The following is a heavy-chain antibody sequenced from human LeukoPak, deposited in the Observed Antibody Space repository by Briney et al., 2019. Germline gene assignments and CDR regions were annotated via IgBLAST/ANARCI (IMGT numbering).Heavy chain of an antibody. CDR1: GGSFSGYY. J-gene: IGHJ4*02. Sequence: SETLSLTCAVYGGSFSGYYWSWIRQPPGKGLEWIGEINHSGSTNYNPSLKSRVTISVDTSKNQFSLKLSSVTAADTAVYYCARGGRYSSGWYVNYWGRGTLVTVSS. CDR2: INHSGST. CDR3: ARGGRYSSGWYVNY. D-gene: IGHD6-19*01. V-gene: IGHV4-34*01.